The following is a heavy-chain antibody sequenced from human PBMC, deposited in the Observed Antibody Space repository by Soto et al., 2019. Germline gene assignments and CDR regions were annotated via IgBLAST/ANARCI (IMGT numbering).Heavy chain of an antibody. D-gene: IGHD6-19*01. J-gene: IGHJ6*02. CDR1: GGTFSSYT. CDR3: ATHGSGSGSYYYGMDV. Sequence: ASVKVSCKASGGTFSSYTISWVRQAPGQGLEWMGRIIPILGIANYAQKFQGRVTITADESTSTAYMELSSLRSEDTAVYYCATHGSGSGSYYYGMDVWGQGTTVTVSS. V-gene: IGHV1-69*02. CDR2: IIPILGIA.